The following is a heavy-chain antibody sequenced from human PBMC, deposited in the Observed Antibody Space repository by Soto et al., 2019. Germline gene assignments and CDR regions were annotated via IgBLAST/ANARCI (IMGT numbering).Heavy chain of an antibody. CDR3: ARPPQYCSSTSCFSFDP. Sequence: GASVKVSCKASGYTFTSYDINWVRQATGQGLEWMGWMNPNSGNTGYAQKFQGRVTMTRNTSISTAYMELSSLRSEDTAVYYCARPPQYCSSTSCFSFDPWGQGTLVTVSS. D-gene: IGHD2-2*01. V-gene: IGHV1-8*01. CDR1: GYTFTSYD. CDR2: MNPNSGNT. J-gene: IGHJ5*02.